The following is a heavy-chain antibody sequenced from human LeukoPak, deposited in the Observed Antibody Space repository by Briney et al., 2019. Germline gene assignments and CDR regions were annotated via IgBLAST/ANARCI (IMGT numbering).Heavy chain of an antibody. Sequence: GGSLRLSCAASGFTFSSYGMHWVRQAPGEGLEWVAFIRYDGSNKYYADSVKGRFTISRDNSKNTLYLQMNSLRAEDTAVYYCARVTLGELSLPDYWGQGTLVTVSS. J-gene: IGHJ4*02. CDR1: GFTFSSYG. CDR3: ARVTLGELSLPDY. D-gene: IGHD3-16*02. CDR2: IRYDGSNK. V-gene: IGHV3-30*02.